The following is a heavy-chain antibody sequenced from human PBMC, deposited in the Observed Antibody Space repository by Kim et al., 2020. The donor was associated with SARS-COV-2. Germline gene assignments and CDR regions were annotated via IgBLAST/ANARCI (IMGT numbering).Heavy chain of an antibody. Sequence: QKLQSRVTMTTDTSTSTAYMELRSLRSDDTGVYYCAREENDILTCYPFDYWGQGTLVTVSS. CDR3: AREENDILTCYPFDY. D-gene: IGHD3-9*01. V-gene: IGHV1-18*01. J-gene: IGHJ4*02.